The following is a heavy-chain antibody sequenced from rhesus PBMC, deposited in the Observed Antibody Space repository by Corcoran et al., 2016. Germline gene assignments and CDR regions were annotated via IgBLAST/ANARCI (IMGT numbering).Heavy chain of an antibody. V-gene: IGHV4-122*02. J-gene: IGHJ4*01. D-gene: IGHD5-36*01. CDR2: LTYRGGT. CDR1: GYSISSGYY. Sequence: QVQLQESGPGLVKPSETLSLTCAVSGYSISSGYYWSWIRQPPGKGLEWIGYLTYRGGTSYHPSRKSRVTISRDTSKNQFSLKLSSVTAADTAVYYCASDSYGYSEDFDYWGQGVLVTVSS. CDR3: ASDSYGYSEDFDY.